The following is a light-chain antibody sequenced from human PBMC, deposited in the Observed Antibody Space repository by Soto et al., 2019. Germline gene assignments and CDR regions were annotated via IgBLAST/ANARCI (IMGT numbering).Light chain of an antibody. Sequence: EIVLTQSPGSLSLSPGERATLSCRASQSVDSSFFAWYQKKPGQAPRLLIYGASKRATGIPDRFSGSGSGTDFTLTIIRLEPEDFAVYYFQQYVSSVTFGQGTKVEIK. CDR2: GAS. V-gene: IGKV3-20*01. J-gene: IGKJ1*01. CDR1: QSVDSSF. CDR3: QQYVSSVT.